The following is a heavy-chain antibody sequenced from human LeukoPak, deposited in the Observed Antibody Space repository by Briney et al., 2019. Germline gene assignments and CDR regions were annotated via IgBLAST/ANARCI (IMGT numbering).Heavy chain of an antibody. CDR1: GLTVTNAW. CDR3: TTGIRGD. V-gene: IGHV3-15*07. J-gene: IGHJ4*02. D-gene: IGHD3-10*01. Sequence: GGSLRLSCSASGLTVTNAWMNWVRQAPGEGLDWVGRIASKTDGGATDYAAPVKGRFTISRDDSKNTLNLQMNSLKTEDAAVYYCTTGIRGDWGQGTLVTVSS. CDR2: IASKTDGGAT.